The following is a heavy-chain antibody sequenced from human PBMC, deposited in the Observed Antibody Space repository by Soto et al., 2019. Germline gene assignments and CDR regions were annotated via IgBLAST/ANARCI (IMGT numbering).Heavy chain of an antibody. D-gene: IGHD2-15*01. V-gene: IGHV4-39*01. J-gene: IGHJ3*02. CDR2: IYYTGSA. Sequence: QLQVQESAPDLVKPSGTLSPTCNVSVGFISSSPYPGGWFRQPPGKGLEWIGSIYYTGSAFYNPSLKSRVTISVDTSKNHFSLKMTSVTAADTAVYWCARQDNGFDIWGQGTMVTVSS. CDR1: VGFISSSPYP. CDR3: ARQDNGFDI.